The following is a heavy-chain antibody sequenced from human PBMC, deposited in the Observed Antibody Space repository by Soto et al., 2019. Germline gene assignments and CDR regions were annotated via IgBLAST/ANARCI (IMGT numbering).Heavy chain of an antibody. CDR1: GFTFSNAW. V-gene: IGHV3-15*07. D-gene: IGHD6-19*01. CDR2: IKSKIDGGTT. CDR3: STVTSSGWYSRLSGN. Sequence: SCAASGFTFSNAWMNWVRQAPGKGLEWVGRIKSKIDGGTTDYAAPVQGRFTISRDDSENMLYLQMNSLKTGDTAVYFCSTVTSSGWYSRLSGNWGQGTLVTVSS. J-gene: IGHJ4*02.